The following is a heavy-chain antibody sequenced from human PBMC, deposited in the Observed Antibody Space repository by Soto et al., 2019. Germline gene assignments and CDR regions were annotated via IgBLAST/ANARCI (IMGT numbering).Heavy chain of an antibody. V-gene: IGHV3-49*04. CDR2: IRSKAYGGTT. CDR3: TGGYSYGYYYYYYGMDV. D-gene: IGHD5-18*01. J-gene: IGHJ6*02. Sequence: GGSLRLSCTASGFTFGDYAMSWVRQAPGKGLEWVGFIRSKAYGGTTEYAASVKGRFTISRDDSKSIAYLQMNSLKTEDTAVYYCTGGYSYGYYYYYYGMDVWGQGTTVTVSS. CDR1: GFTFGDYA.